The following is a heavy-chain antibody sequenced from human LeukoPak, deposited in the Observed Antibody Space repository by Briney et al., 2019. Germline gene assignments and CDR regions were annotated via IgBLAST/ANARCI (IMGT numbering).Heavy chain of an antibody. V-gene: IGHV3-21*01. CDR2: ISSSSSYI. CDR1: GFSFSSYS. CDR3: ARDFKSAAKDY. D-gene: IGHD6-25*01. J-gene: IGHJ4*02. Sequence: KPGGSLRLSCAASGFSFSSYSMNWVRQAPGKGLEWVSSISSSSSYIYYADSVKGRFTISRDNAKNSLYLQMNSLRSEDMAVYYCARDFKSAAKDYWGQGTLVTVSS.